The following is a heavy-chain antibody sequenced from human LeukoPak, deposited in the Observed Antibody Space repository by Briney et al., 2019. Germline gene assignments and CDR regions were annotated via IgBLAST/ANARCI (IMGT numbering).Heavy chain of an antibody. Sequence: TSETLSLTCTVSGGSIGTNYWNWIRQPPGKGLEWLGYIYYTGSTSYNPSLKSRVTMSVDTSKNLFSLKLTSVTAADTAVYYCARASGGYYNNWFDPWGQGTLVTVSS. J-gene: IGHJ5*02. CDR3: ARASGGYYNNWFDP. D-gene: IGHD3-22*01. CDR2: IYYTGST. CDR1: GGSIGTNY. V-gene: IGHV4-59*01.